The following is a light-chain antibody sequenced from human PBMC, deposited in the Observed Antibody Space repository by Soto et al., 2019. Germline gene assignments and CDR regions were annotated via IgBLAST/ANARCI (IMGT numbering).Light chain of an antibody. CDR3: QQYNVYPWT. CDR2: RAS. J-gene: IGKJ1*01. V-gene: IGKV1-5*03. Sequence: DIQMTQSPSSLSASVGDRVTITCRASQSIITWLAWYQQIPGKGLKVLIYRASNLETGVPSRFSGSGSGTEFTLTISSLQPDDFATYYCQQYNVYPWTFGQGTKVETK. CDR1: QSIITW.